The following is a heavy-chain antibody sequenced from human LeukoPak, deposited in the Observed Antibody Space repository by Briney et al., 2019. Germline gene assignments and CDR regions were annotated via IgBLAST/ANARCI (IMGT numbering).Heavy chain of an antibody. CDR1: GGSFSGYY. CDR2: INHSGST. Sequence: MPSETLSLTCAVYGGSFSGYYWSWIRQPPGKGLEWIGEINHSGSTNYNPSLKSRVTISVDTSKNQFSLKLSSVTAADTAVYYCARHITAAGIYYYYYMDVWGKGTTVTISS. J-gene: IGHJ6*03. V-gene: IGHV4-34*01. D-gene: IGHD6-13*01. CDR3: ARHITAAGIYYYYYMDV.